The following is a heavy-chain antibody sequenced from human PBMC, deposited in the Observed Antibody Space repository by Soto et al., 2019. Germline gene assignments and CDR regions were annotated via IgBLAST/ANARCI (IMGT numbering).Heavy chain of an antibody. CDR2: INPSGGST. CDR1: GYTFTSYA. CDR3: ARDLSTAMVTFYFDY. J-gene: IGHJ4*01. V-gene: IGHV1-46*01. D-gene: IGHD5-18*01. Sequence: VASVKVSCKASGYTFTSYAMHWVRQAPGQRLEWMGWINPSGGSTSYAQKFQGRVTMTRDTSTSTVYMELSSLRSEDTAVYYCARDLSTAMVTFYFDYWGQEPWSPSPQ.